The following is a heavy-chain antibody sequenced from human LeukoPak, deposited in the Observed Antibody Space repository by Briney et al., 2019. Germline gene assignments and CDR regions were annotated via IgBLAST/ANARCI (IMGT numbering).Heavy chain of an antibody. D-gene: IGHD6-13*01. CDR3: ARFRSSWTYYGMDV. V-gene: IGHV3-7*01. CDR1: GFTFSSYW. Sequence: GGSLRLSRAASGFTFSSYWMSWVRQAPGKGLEWVANIKQDGSEKYYVDPVKGRFTISRDNAKNSLYLQMNSLRAEDTAVYYCARFRSSWTYYGMDVWGQGTTVTVSS. J-gene: IGHJ6*02. CDR2: IKQDGSEK.